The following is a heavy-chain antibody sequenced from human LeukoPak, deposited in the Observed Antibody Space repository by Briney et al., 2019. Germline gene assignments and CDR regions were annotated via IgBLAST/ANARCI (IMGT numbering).Heavy chain of an antibody. V-gene: IGHV4-34*01. J-gene: IGHJ3*02. CDR2: INHSGST. D-gene: IGHD5-18*01. CDR3: ARLGWIQLWLLAFDI. CDR1: GGSFSGYY. Sequence: PSETLSLTCAVYGGSFSGYYWSWIRQPPGKGLEWIGEINHSGSTNYNPSLKSRVTISVDTSKNQFSLKLSSVTAADTAVYYCARLGWIQLWLLAFDIWGQGTMVTVSS.